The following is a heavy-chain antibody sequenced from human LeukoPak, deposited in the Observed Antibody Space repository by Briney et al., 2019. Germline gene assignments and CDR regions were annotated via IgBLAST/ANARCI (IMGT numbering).Heavy chain of an antibody. CDR3: ARGYSSPVPNFDY. V-gene: IGHV1-2*02. CDR2: INPNNGGT. D-gene: IGHD6-13*01. J-gene: IGHJ4*02. CDR1: GYTFTGYY. Sequence: ASVKVSCKASGYTFTGYYMHWVRQAPGQGLEWMGWINPNNGGTTYAQKFQGRVTMTRDTSITTAYMELPSLTSDDTAVYYCARGYSSPVPNFDYWGQGTLVAVSS.